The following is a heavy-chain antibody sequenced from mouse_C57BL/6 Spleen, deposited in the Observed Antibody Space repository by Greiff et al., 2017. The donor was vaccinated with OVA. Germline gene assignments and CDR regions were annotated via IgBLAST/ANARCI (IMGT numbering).Heavy chain of an antibody. V-gene: IGHV10-1*01. CDR2: IRSKSNNYAT. CDR3: VRGAYGSDAMDY. J-gene: IGHJ4*01. CDR1: GFSFNTYA. D-gene: IGHD1-1*01. Sequence: EVMLVESGGGLVQPKGSLKLSCAASGFSFNTYAMNWVRQAPGKGLEWVARIRSKSNNYATYYADSVKDRFTISRDDSESMLYLQMNNLKTEDTAMYYCVRGAYGSDAMDYWGQGTSVTVSS.